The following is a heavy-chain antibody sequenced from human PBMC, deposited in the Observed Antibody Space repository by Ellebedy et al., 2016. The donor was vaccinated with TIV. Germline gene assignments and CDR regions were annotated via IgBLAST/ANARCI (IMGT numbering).Heavy chain of an antibody. CDR3: ARDPGELLPGLADY. V-gene: IGHV3-74*01. D-gene: IGHD1-26*01. CDR2: IKSDGSST. J-gene: IGHJ4*02. CDR1: GFTFSNYW. Sequence: GESLKISCAASGFTFSNYWMHWVRQAPGKGPVWVSRIKSDGSSTTYADSVKGRFTISRDNAKNTLYLQMNSLRAEDTAVYYCARDPGELLPGLADYWGQGTLVTVSS.